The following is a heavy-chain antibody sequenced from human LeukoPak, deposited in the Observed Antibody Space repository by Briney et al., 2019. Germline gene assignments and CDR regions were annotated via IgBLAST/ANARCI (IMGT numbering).Heavy chain of an antibody. CDR2: INHSGST. D-gene: IGHD5-12*01. Sequence: PSETLSLTCAVYGGSFSGYYWSWIRQPPGKGLEWIGEINHSGSTNYNPSLKSRVTISVETSKNQFSLKLSSVTAADTAVYYCAERGYSGYDNQRYYYYGMDVWGKGTTVTVSS. J-gene: IGHJ6*04. CDR3: AERGYSGYDNQRYYYYGMDV. V-gene: IGHV4-34*01. CDR1: GGSFSGYY.